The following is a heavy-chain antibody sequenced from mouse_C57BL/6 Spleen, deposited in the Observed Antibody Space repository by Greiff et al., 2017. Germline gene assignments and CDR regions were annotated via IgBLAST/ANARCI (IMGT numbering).Heavy chain of an antibody. Sequence: VQLQQPGAELVKPGASVKMSCKASGYTFTSYWITWVKQRPGQGLEWIGDIYPGSGSTNYNEKFKGKATLTVDTSSRTAYMQLSSLTSEDSAVYYGAKIYYGSLYFDYWGQGTTLTVSS. CDR3: AKIYYGSLYFDY. CDR1: GYTFTSYW. J-gene: IGHJ2*01. V-gene: IGHV1-55*01. D-gene: IGHD2-1*01. CDR2: IYPGSGST.